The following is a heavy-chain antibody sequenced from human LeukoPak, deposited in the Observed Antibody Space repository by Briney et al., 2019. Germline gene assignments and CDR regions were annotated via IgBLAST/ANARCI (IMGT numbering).Heavy chain of an antibody. V-gene: IGHV3-48*01. J-gene: IGHJ6*03. CDR2: INPNSKTI. D-gene: IGHD7-27*01. CDR3: AKDKTGRYYYYTDV. CDR1: GFTFSDFS. Sequence: AGGSRRLSCAASGFTFSDFSMNWVRQAPGKGLEDIAYINPNSKTISYADSVKGRFTISRDNAKNSLYLQMNSLRVEDTAVYYCAKDKTGRYYYYTDVWGKGTTVTVSS.